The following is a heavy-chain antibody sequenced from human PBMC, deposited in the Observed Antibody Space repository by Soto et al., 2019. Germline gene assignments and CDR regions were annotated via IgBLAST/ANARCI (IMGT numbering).Heavy chain of an antibody. J-gene: IGHJ6*02. D-gene: IGHD2-15*01. Sequence: PSETLSLTCTVSGGSISSGDYYWSWIRQPPGKGLEWIGYIYYSGSTYYNPSLKSRVTISVDTSKNQFSLKLSSVTAADTAVYYCAREGLGGYCSGGSCYWQLGYYYGMDVWGQGTTVTVSS. CDR3: AREGLGGYCSGGSCYWQLGYYYGMDV. CDR2: IYYSGST. V-gene: IGHV4-30-4*01. CDR1: GGSISSGDYY.